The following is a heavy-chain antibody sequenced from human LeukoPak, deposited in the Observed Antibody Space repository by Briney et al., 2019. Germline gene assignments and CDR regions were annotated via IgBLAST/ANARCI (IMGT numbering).Heavy chain of an antibody. D-gene: IGHD5-18*01. V-gene: IGHV4-59*01. J-gene: IGHJ3*01. CDR2: IFNSGST. Sequence: SETLSLTCSVSGGPISGFYWSWIRQPPGKGLEWIGYIFNSGSTTYNTSLKSRLTTSIDMSKNQLSLKLTSVTAADTALYYCARGQYNYGLYAFDVWGQGRVVIVSS. CDR3: ARGQYNYGLYAFDV. CDR1: GGPISGFY.